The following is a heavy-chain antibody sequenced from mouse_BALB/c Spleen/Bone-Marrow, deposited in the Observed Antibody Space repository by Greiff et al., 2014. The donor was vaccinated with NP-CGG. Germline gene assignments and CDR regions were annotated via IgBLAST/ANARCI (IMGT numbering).Heavy chain of an antibody. CDR3: ARRGHGFAWFAY. D-gene: IGHD1-2*01. J-gene: IGHJ3*01. CDR2: ILPGSGST. CDR1: GYTFSSYW. Sequence: QVQLQQSGTELMKPGASVKISCKATGYTFSSYWVEWGKQRPGHGLEGIGEILPGSGSTNYNEKFKGKATFTADTSSNTAYMQLSSLTSEDSAVYYCARRGHGFAWFAYWGQGTLVTVSA. V-gene: IGHV1-9*01.